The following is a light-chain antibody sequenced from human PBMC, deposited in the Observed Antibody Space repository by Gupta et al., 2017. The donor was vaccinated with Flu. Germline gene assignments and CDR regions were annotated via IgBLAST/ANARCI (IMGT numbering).Light chain of an antibody. V-gene: IGLV1-51*02. J-gene: IGLJ2*01. Sequence: QSVLTQPPSVSAAPGQKVTIFCSGSGFTFENNYISCYQHLPGRAPQLLIYANTQRPSGIPDRFSASKSGTSATLGITGLQTGDEAVYYCGTWNGGLGTGIFGGGTKVTVL. CDR3: GTWNGGLGTGI. CDR2: ANT. CDR1: GFTFENNY.